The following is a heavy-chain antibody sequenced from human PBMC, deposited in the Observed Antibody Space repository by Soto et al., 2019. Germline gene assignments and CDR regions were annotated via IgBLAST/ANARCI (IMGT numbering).Heavy chain of an antibody. V-gene: IGHV3-30*18. CDR1: GFAFNKFG. Sequence: QVQLVESGGGVVQPGTCLRLSCEASGFAFNKFGMHWVRQAPGKGLEWVAFISYEGSYQYYADSVQGRLTSTRDNSMNTLNMQLNSLRREDTAVYYCAKGGEVGGVLGDHWGQGTLVTVSS. D-gene: IGHD1-26*01. CDR3: AKGGEVGGVLGDH. J-gene: IGHJ4*02. CDR2: ISYEGSYQ.